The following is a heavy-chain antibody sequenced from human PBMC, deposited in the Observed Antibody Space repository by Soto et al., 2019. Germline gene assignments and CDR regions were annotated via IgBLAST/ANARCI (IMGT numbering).Heavy chain of an antibody. CDR2: ISFDGKIK. J-gene: IGHJ4*02. D-gene: IGHD4-17*01. Sequence: QVQLVESGGGLVQPGRYLRLSCVGSRFTFSAYGMHWVRQAPGKGLEWVTFISFDGKIKYSADSVQGRFTISRDNSKNTLYLQMNSLRPEDTAVYYCARTGGDYGDYVFDYWGQGTLVTVSS. CDR1: RFTFSAYG. V-gene: IGHV3-30*03. CDR3: ARTGGDYGDYVFDY.